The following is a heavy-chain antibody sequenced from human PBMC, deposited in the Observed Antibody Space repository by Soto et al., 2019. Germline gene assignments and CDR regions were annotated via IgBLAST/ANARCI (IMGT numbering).Heavy chain of an antibody. V-gene: IGHV4-34*01. CDR1: GGSFSGYY. J-gene: IGHJ4*02. D-gene: IGHD3-22*01. CDR3: ARGLWGYYDSSGYLDY. CDR2: INHSGST. Sequence: QVQLQQWGAGLLKPSETLSLTCAVYGGSFSGYYWSWIRQPPGKGLEWIGEINHSGSTNYNPSLKSRVTISVDTSKNQFPLKLSSVTAADTAVYYCARGLWGYYDSSGYLDYWGQGTLVTVSS.